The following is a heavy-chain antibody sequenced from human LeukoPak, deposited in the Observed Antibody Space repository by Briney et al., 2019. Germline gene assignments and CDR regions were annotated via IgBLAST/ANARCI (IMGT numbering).Heavy chain of an antibody. V-gene: IGHV3-23*01. J-gene: IGHJ4*02. D-gene: IGHD5-18*01. CDR1: GFTFSSYA. CDR3: AKGGGGYSYGYFDY. CDR2: IGDSGGST. Sequence: GGSLRLSCAASGFTFSSYAMSWVRQAPGKGLEWVSVIGDSGGSTYYADSVRGRFTISRDNSKNTLYLQMNSLRAEDTAVYYCAKGGGGYSYGYFDYWGQGTLVTVSS.